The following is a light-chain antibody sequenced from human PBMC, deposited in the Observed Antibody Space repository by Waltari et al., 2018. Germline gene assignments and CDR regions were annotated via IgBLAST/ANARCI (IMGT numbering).Light chain of an antibody. Sequence: SYELTQPPSVSVSPGQTARTTCFGDALPKQYAYWYQQKTGQAPVLVIYKDSERPSGIPERFSGSSSGTTVTLTISGVQAEDEADFYCQSADRSGVWVFGGGTKLAVL. CDR1: ALPKQY. J-gene: IGLJ3*02. CDR3: QSADRSGVWV. CDR2: KDS. V-gene: IGLV3-25*03.